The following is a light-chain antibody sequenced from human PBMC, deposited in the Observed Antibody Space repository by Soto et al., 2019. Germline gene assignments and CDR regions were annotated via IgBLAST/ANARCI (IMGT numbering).Light chain of an antibody. J-gene: IGLJ2*01. CDR3: GTWDSSLSSVV. CDR1: SSNIGNNY. CDR2: DNN. V-gene: IGLV1-51*01. Sequence: QSVLTQPPSVSAAPGQKVTISCSGSSSNIGNNYVSWYQQLPGTAPKLLIYDNNERPSGIPDRFSGSKSGTSATLGITGLQTGAEADYYCGTWDSSLSSVVFGGGTKLTVL.